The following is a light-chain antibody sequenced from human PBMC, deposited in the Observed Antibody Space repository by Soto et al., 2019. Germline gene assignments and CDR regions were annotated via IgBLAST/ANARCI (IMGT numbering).Light chain of an antibody. Sequence: IQMTQSPSTLSACVGDRVNITCRASQSMSSWLAWYQRKPGKAPKLLIYDASSLESGVPSRFSGSGSGTEFTLTISSLQPDDSATYYCQQCNRYPITFGQGTRLEIK. CDR3: QQCNRYPIT. V-gene: IGKV1-5*01. CDR2: DAS. J-gene: IGKJ5*01. CDR1: QSMSSW.